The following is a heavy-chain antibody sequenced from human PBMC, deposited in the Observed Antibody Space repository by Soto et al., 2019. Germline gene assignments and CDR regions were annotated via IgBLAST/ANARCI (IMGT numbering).Heavy chain of an antibody. V-gene: IGHV3-33*01. CDR1: GFTFSSYG. CDR3: XXXXXXXXXXXDY. CDR2: IWYDGSNK. J-gene: IGHJ4*02. Sequence: QVQLVESGGGVVQPGRSLRLSCAASGFTFSSYGMHWVRQXXXKGXEWVAVIWYDGSNKYYADSVKGRFTISRDNSKNTLYLQXNSLXXXXXXVXXXXXXXXXXXXXXDYWGQGTLVTVSS.